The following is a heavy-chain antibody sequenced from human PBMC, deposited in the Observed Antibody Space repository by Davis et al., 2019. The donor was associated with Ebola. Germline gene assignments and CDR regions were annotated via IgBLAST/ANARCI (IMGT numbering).Heavy chain of an antibody. J-gene: IGHJ3*02. Sequence: GESLKISCKGSGYSFTNYWIVWVRQMPGKGLEWMGIIYPGDSDIRYSPSFQGQVTIPADKSISTVYLQWSSLKASDTAMYFCAKGRGPYRRGDAFDIWGRGTMVTVSS. CDR3: AKGRGPYRRGDAFDI. D-gene: IGHD1-26*01. CDR1: GYSFTNYW. V-gene: IGHV5-51*01. CDR2: IYPGDSDI.